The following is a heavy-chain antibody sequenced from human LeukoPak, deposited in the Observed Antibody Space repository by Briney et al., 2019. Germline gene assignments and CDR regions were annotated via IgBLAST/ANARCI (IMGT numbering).Heavy chain of an antibody. CDR2: IRYDGSDE. CDR1: GFSFSGYG. J-gene: IGHJ4*02. Sequence: GGSLRLSCAASGFSFSGYGMYWVRHAPGKGLEWVAFIRYDGSDEKYADSVKGRFTISRDNSKNTLYLQMSSLRADDTAVYYCARDTSGWYYEYWGQGTLVTVSS. V-gene: IGHV3-30*02. CDR3: ARDTSGWYYEY. D-gene: IGHD6-19*01.